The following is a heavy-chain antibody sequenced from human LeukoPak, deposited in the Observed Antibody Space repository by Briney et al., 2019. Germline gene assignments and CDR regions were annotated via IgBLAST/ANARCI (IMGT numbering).Heavy chain of an antibody. CDR2: ISAYNGNT. D-gene: IGHD3-3*01. J-gene: IGHJ3*02. CDR3: ARVRFGARDAFDI. CDR1: GYTFTSYG. Sequence: ASVKVSCXASGYTFTSYGISWVRQAPGQGLGWMGWISAYNGNTNYAQKLQGRVTMTTDTSTSTAYMELRSLRSDDTAVYYCARVRFGARDAFDIWGQGTMVTVSS. V-gene: IGHV1-18*01.